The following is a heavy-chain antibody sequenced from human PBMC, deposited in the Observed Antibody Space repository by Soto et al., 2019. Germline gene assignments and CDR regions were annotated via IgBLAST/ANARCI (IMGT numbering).Heavy chain of an antibody. D-gene: IGHD6-13*01. J-gene: IGHJ6*02. CDR2: IIHLFGTA. CDR1: GGTFSSYA. Sequence: QVQLVQSGAEVKKPGSSVKVSCKASGGTFSSYAISWVRQAPGQGLEWMGGIIHLFGTANYAQKFQGRVTITADESTSTASMALSSLRSEDTAVYYCARVAAAQGFYYYYGMDVWGQGTTVTVSS. CDR3: ARVAAAQGFYYYYGMDV. V-gene: IGHV1-69*01.